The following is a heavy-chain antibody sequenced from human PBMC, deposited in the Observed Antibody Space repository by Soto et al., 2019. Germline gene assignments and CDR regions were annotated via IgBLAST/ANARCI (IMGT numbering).Heavy chain of an antibody. CDR3: ARSQDRSGYWTNCFDP. V-gene: IGHV1-69*01. CDR1: GGTFSTYT. D-gene: IGHD3-22*01. Sequence: QVQLVQSGAEVKKPGSSVKVSCKASGGTFSTYTITWVRQAPGQGLEWMGGIIPIFGTANYPQKFQGRVTITADASTSTAYMEMSSLRAEDTAVYYCARSQDRSGYWTNCFDPWGQGTLVTVSS. CDR2: IIPIFGTA. J-gene: IGHJ5*02.